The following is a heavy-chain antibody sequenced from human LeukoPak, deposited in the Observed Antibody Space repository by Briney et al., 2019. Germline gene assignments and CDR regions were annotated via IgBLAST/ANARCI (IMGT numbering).Heavy chain of an antibody. J-gene: IGHJ4*02. V-gene: IGHV3-11*01. Sequence: GGSLRLSCAASGFTFSDYYMSWIRQAPGKGLEWVSYISSSDTTMYYADSVKGRFTISRDNSKNTLHLQMNSLRAEDTAVYYCASRYSSPVDYWGQGTLVTVSS. D-gene: IGHD5-18*01. CDR1: GFTFSDYY. CDR3: ASRYSSPVDY. CDR2: ISSSDTTM.